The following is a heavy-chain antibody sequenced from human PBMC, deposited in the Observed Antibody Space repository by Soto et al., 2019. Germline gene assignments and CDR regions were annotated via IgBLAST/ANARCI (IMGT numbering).Heavy chain of an antibody. Sequence: KTSETLSLTCTVSGGSISSYYWSWIRQPPGKGLEWIGYIYYSGSTNYNPSLKSRVTISVDTSKNQFSLKLSSVTAADTAVYYCARDLEMATIGYFDYWGQGTLVTVSS. D-gene: IGHD5-12*01. CDR2: IYYSGST. J-gene: IGHJ4*02. CDR1: GGSISSYY. CDR3: ARDLEMATIGYFDY. V-gene: IGHV4-59*01.